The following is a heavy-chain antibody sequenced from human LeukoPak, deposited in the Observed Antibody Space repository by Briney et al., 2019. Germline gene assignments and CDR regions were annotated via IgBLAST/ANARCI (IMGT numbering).Heavy chain of an antibody. Sequence: PGGSLRLSCAASGFTFSSYAMSWVRQAPGKGLEWVSAISGSGGSTYCADSVKGRFTISRDNSKNTLYLQMNSLRAEDTAVYYCAKAGEDDILTRFDYWGQGTLVTVSS. CDR3: AKAGEDDILTRFDY. D-gene: IGHD3-9*01. CDR2: ISGSGGST. CDR1: GFTFSSYA. J-gene: IGHJ4*02. V-gene: IGHV3-23*01.